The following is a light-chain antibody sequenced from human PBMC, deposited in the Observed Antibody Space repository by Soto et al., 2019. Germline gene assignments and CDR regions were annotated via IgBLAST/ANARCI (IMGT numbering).Light chain of an antibody. CDR2: GAS. CDR1: QSVSTTY. Sequence: EHVLTQSPGTLSLSPGERATLSCRASQSVSTTYLAWYQHKPGQAPRHHIYGASTMATGIPDRFSGSGSGTDFTLTISRLEPEDFAVYYCQQYFSSPPMYTFGHGTKLELK. V-gene: IGKV3-20*01. J-gene: IGKJ2*01. CDR3: QQYFSSPPMYT.